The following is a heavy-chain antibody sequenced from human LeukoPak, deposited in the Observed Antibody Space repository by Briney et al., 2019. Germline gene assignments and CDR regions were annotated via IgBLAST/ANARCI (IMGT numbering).Heavy chain of an antibody. J-gene: IGHJ5*01. CDR1: APSTGRSL. CDR3: ARERGDYDSDNWFDS. V-gene: IGHV4-59*01. CDR2: IYYGAGT. Sequence: SEPLSPTCTVSAPSTGRSLWSCIRQPPGTRLDSLRFIYYGAGTNYNPSFESRITISVDTSKNRISLNLTSVTASDTAIYYCARERGDYDSDNWFDSLGQGTLVTVSS. D-gene: IGHD4-17*01.